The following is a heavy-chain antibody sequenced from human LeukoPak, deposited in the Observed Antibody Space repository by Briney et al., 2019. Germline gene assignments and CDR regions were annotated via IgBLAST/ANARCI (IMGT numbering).Heavy chain of an antibody. CDR2: ITGSGRGT. D-gene: IGHD4-17*01. CDR3: SKDPNGDYVGAFDM. J-gene: IGHJ3*02. CDR1: GLTFSNYA. V-gene: IGHV3-23*01. Sequence: PGGSLRLSCTASGLTFSNYATRWVRQAPGKGLEWVSSITGSGRGTYYADSVKGRFSVSRDNSQNTVFLHMNSLRADDTALYYCSKDPNGDYVGAFDMWGPRTMVTVSS.